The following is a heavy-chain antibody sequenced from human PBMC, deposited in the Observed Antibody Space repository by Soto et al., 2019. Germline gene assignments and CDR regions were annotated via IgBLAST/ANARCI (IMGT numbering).Heavy chain of an antibody. V-gene: IGHV1-24*01. CDR2: FDPEDGET. J-gene: IGHJ6*02. CDR1: GYTLTELS. Sequence: ASVKVSCKVSGYTLTELSMHWVRQAPGKGLEWMGGFDPEDGETIYAQKFQGRVTMTEDTSTDTAYMELSSLRSEDTAVYYCATARRTTFYYYYGMDVWGQRTTVTVSS. CDR3: ATARRTTFYYYYGMDV.